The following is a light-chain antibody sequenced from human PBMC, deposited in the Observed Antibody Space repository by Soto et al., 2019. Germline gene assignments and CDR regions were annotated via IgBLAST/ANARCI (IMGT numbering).Light chain of an antibody. CDR2: GAS. J-gene: IGKJ1*01. Sequence: EIVMTQAPATRSVWPGERATNSCRASQSVSNNLAWYQQKPGQAPRLLIYGASTRASGIPGRFSGSGSGTEFTLTISSLQSEDVAVYYCQQFNKWPPSTFGQGTKVDI. V-gene: IGKV3-15*01. CDR1: QSVSNN. CDR3: QQFNKWPPST.